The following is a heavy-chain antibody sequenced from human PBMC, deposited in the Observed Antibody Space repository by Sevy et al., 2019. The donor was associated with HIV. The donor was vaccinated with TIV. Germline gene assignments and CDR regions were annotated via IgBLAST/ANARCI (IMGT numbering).Heavy chain of an antibody. CDR2: ISYDGHNE. V-gene: IGHV3-30-3*01. CDR1: GFTFSSYV. J-gene: IGHJ6*02. D-gene: IGHD5-18*01. CDR3: ASSIIAMVNINYYYGMDV. Sequence: GGSLRLSCAASGFTFSSYVIHWVRQAPGKGLEWVAVISYDGHNEYHADSVRGRFMISRDNSKNTLYLQMNSLRAEDTAVYYCASSIIAMVNINYYYGMDVWGQGTTVTVSS.